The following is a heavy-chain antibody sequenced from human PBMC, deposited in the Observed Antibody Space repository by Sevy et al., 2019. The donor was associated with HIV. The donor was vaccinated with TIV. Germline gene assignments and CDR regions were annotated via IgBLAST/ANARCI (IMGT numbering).Heavy chain of an antibody. Sequence: ASVKVSCKASGYTFTSFGISWVRQAPGQGLEWMGWISAYSGNTNYAQNLQGRVTMTTDTSTSTAYMELRSLRSDDTAVYYCARDEVIYYSDTSGYPDAFDIWGQGTMVTVSS. J-gene: IGHJ3*02. CDR2: ISAYSGNT. D-gene: IGHD3-22*01. V-gene: IGHV1-18*04. CDR3: ARDEVIYYSDTSGYPDAFDI. CDR1: GYTFTSFG.